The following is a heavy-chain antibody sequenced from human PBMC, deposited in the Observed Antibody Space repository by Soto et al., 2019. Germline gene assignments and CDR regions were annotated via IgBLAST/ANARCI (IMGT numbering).Heavy chain of an antibody. CDR3: AYEGGGSGNDAFDI. J-gene: IGHJ3*02. V-gene: IGHV1-69*13. CDR2: IIPIFGTA. CDR1: GGTFSSYA. D-gene: IGHD3-10*01. Sequence: SVKVSCKASGGTFSSYAISWVRQAPGQGLEWVGGIIPIFGTANYAQKFQGRVTITADESTSTAYMELSSLRSEDTAVYYCAYEGGGSGNDAFDIWGQGTMVTV.